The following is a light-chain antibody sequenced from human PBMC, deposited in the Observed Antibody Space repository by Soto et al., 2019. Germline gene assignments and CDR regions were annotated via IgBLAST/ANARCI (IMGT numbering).Light chain of an antibody. J-gene: IGLJ2*01. Sequence: QSVLTQAPSASGTHGQSVTISCSGSDSNIGSNTVNWDQQFPGMAPKLLIYVNFQRSSGVPDRFSASKSGTSASLAISGLQSEDEAHYYCAVWDDGLSGWVFGGGTKLTVL. CDR3: AVWDDGLSGWV. CDR1: DSNIGSNT. CDR2: VNF. V-gene: IGLV1-44*01.